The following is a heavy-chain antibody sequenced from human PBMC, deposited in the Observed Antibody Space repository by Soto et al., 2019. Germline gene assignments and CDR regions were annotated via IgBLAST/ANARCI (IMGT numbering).Heavy chain of an antibody. V-gene: IGHV1-18*04. CDR2: ISAYNGNT. D-gene: IGHD3-22*01. Sequence: ASVKVSCKASGYTFTSYGISWVRQAPGQGLEWMGWISAYNGNTNYAQKLQGRVTMTTDTSTSTAYMELRSLRSDDTAVYYCARDGTYYYDSSHKAHDAFDIWGQGTMVTVSS. J-gene: IGHJ3*02. CDR3: ARDGTYYYDSSHKAHDAFDI. CDR1: GYTFTSYG.